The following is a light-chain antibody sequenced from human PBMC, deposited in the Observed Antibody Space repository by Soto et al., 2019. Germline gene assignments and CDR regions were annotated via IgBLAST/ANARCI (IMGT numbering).Light chain of an antibody. CDR3: GSYASSRSLV. V-gene: IGLV2-23*01. J-gene: IGLJ2*01. Sequence: QSALTQPASVSGSPGQSITISCTGTSSDVGSYNLVSWYQQHPGKAPKLMIYEGSKRPSGVSNRFSGSKSGNTASLTISGLQAEDESYYDCGSYASSRSLVFGGGTKLTVL. CDR1: SSDVGSYNL. CDR2: EGS.